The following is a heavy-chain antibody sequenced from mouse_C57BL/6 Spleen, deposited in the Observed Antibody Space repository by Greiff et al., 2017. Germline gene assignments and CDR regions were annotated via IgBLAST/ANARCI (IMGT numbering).Heavy chain of an antibody. Sequence: VQLQQSGPVLVKPGASVKMSCKASGYTFTDYYMNWVKQSHGKSLEWIGVINPYNGGTSYNQKFKGKATLTVDKSSSTAYMELNSLTSEDSAVYYCARCDYGYAMDYWGQGTSVTVSS. D-gene: IGHD1-1*01. J-gene: IGHJ4*01. V-gene: IGHV1-19*01. CDR3: ARCDYGYAMDY. CDR1: GYTFTDYY. CDR2: INPYNGGT.